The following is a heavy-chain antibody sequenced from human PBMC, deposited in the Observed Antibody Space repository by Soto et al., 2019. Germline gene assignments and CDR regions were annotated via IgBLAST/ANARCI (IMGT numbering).Heavy chain of an antibody. CDR1: GFTFSNVW. D-gene: IGHD6-19*01. J-gene: IGHJ4*02. Sequence: EVQLVESGGGLVQPGGSLRLSCAASGFTFSNVWMNWVRQAPGKGLEWVGRIKSKTDGGTTDYAAPVKGRFTISRDDSKNTLNLQMNSLKTEDTAVYYCTPLALKYSSGWYEFADWGQGTLVTVSS. CDR3: TPLALKYSSGWYEFAD. CDR2: IKSKTDGGTT. V-gene: IGHV3-15*07.